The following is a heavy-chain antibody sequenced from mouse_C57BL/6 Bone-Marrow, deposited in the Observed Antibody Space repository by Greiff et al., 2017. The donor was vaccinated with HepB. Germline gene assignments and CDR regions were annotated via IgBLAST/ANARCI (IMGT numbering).Heavy chain of an antibody. CDR3: TTCLYDYWYFDV. D-gene: IGHD2-3*01. CDR1: GFNIKDDY. CDR2: IDPENGDT. V-gene: IGHV14-4*01. Sequence: EVQLQQPGAELVRPGASVKLSCTASGFNIKDDYMHWVKQRPEQGLEWIGWIDPENGDTEYASKFQGKATITADTSSNTAYLQLSSLTSEDTAVYYCTTCLYDYWYFDVWDTGTTVTVSS. J-gene: IGHJ1*03.